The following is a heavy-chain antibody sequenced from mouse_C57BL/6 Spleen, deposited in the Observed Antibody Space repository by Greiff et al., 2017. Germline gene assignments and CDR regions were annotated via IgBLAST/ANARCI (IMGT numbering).Heavy chain of an antibody. CDR1: GYTFTDYY. D-gene: IGHD1-1*01. Sequence: QVQLKESGPELVKPGASVKISCKASGYTFTDYYINWVKQRPGQGLEWIGWIYPGSGNTKYNEKFKGKATLTVDTSSSTAYMQLSSLTSEGSAVYFCARSGITTVVDSYWDFDVWGTGTTVTVSS. CDR2: IYPGSGNT. CDR3: ARSGITTVVDSYWDFDV. V-gene: IGHV1-84*01. J-gene: IGHJ1*03.